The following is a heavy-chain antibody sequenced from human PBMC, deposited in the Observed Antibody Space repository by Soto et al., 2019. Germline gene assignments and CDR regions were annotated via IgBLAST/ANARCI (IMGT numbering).Heavy chain of an antibody. D-gene: IGHD5-12*01. CDR1: GFTFGDYA. J-gene: IGHJ4*02. Sequence: SLRLSCTGSGFTFGDYAMAWFRQAPGKGLEWVGFIRSKPYGVTTEYAASVKGRFTISRDDSKSIAYLQMNSLTTEDTAMYYCTRGIWEMATIRPENYWGQGTLVTVSS. CDR2: IRSKPYGVTT. V-gene: IGHV3-49*03. CDR3: TRGIWEMATIRPENY.